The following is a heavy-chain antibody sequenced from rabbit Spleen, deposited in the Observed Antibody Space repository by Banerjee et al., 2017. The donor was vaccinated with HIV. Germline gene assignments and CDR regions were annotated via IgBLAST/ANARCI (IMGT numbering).Heavy chain of an antibody. CDR1: GFSFSSGYD. D-gene: IGHD4-1*01. Sequence: QEQLVESGGGLVKPGASLTLICTASGFSFSSGYDMSWVRQAPGKGLEWIACIWTDSSGSTNYASWAKGRFTITRSTSLNTVTLQMTSLTAADTATYFCARDPYNIGWGGNLWGPGTLVTVS. V-gene: IGHV1S45*01. CDR3: ARDPYNIGWGGNL. J-gene: IGHJ4*01. CDR2: IWTDSSGST.